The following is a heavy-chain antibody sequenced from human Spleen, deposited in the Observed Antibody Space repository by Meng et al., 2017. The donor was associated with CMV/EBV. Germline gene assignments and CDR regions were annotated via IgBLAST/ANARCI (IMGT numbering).Heavy chain of an antibody. D-gene: IGHD3-10*01. J-gene: IGHJ5*02. CDR1: GGSISSYY. CDR2: IYYSGST. CDR3: ARRYYYGSGSTSGWFDP. Sequence: GSLRLSCTVSGGSISSYYWSWIRQPPGKGLEWIGYIYYSGSTNYNPSLKSRVTISVDTSKNQFSLKLSSVTAADTAVYYCARRYYYGSGSTSGWFDPWGQGTLVTVSS. V-gene: IGHV4-59*01.